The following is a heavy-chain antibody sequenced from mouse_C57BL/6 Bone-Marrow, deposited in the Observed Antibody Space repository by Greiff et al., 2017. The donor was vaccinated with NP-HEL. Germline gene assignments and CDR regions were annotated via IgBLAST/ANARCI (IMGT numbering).Heavy chain of an antibody. D-gene: IGHD1-1*01. CDR2: IWSGGST. Sequence: QVQLKESGPGLVQPSQSLSITCTVSGFSLTSYGVHWVRQSPGKGLEWLGVIWSGGSTDYNAAFISRLSISKDNSTSQVFFKMNSLQADDTAIYYCARNYYDGSSYGDWYFDVWGTGTTVTVSS. V-gene: IGHV2-2*01. J-gene: IGHJ1*03. CDR3: ARNYYDGSSYGDWYFDV. CDR1: GFSLTSYG.